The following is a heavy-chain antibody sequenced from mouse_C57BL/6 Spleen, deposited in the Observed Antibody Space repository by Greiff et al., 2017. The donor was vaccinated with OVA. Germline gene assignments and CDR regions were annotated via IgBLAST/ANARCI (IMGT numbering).Heavy chain of an antibody. CDR1: GYTFTSYW. CDR2: IDPSDSYT. Sequence: VQLQQPGAELVIPGASVKLSCKASGYTFTSYWMHWVKQRPGQGLEWIGEIDPSDSYTNYNQKFKGKSTLTVDKSSSTAYMQLSSLTSEDSAVYYCASTITTVHWGTGTTVTVSS. V-gene: IGHV1-69*01. D-gene: IGHD1-1*01. CDR3: ASTITTVH. J-gene: IGHJ1*03.